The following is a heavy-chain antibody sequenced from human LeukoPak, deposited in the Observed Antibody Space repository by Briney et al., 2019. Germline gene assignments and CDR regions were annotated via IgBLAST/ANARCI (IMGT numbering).Heavy chain of an antibody. CDR2: ISAYNGNT. D-gene: IGHD3-3*01. J-gene: IGHJ5*02. V-gene: IGHV1-18*01. Sequence: ASLKVSCKASGYTFTSYGISWVRQAPGQGLEWMGWISAYNGNTNYAQKLQGRVTMTTDTSTSTAYMELRSLRSDDTAVYYCARAHYDFWSRHPRYNWFDPWGQGNLVTVSS. CDR3: ARAHYDFWSRHPRYNWFDP. CDR1: GYTFTSYG.